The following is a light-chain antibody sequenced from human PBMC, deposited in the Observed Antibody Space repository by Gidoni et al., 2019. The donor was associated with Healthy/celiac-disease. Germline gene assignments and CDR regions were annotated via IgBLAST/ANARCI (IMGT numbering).Light chain of an antibody. Sequence: QSALTQPASVSGSPGQWITISCTGTISDVGSYNLVSWYQQHPGKAPKLMIYEGSKRPSGVSNRFSGSKSGNTASLTISGLQAEDEADYYCCSYAGSSTSVVFGGGTKLTVL. CDR3: CSYAGSSTSVV. CDR2: EGS. CDR1: ISDVGSYNL. V-gene: IGLV2-23*01. J-gene: IGLJ2*01.